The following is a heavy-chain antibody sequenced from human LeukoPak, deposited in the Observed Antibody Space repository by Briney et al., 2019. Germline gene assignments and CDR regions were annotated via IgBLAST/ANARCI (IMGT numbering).Heavy chain of an antibody. D-gene: IGHD3-10*01. J-gene: IGHJ4*02. CDR1: GGSISSYY. Sequence: SETLSLTCTVSGGSISSYYWSWIRQPPGKGLEWIGYIYYRGSTNYNPSLKSRVTISVDTSKNQFSLKLSSVTAADTAVYYCARHSDYYGSRSYYRLDYWGQGTLVTVSS. V-gene: IGHV4-59*08. CDR2: IYYRGST. CDR3: ARHSDYYGSRSYYRLDY.